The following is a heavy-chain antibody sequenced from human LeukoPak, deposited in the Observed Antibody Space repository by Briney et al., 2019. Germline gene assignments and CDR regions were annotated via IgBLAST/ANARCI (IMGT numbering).Heavy chain of an antibody. D-gene: IGHD3-22*01. V-gene: IGHV3-30*04. CDR2: ISYDGSNK. CDR3: AREMVEGATYYYDSSVAFDI. CDR1: GFTFSSYA. J-gene: IGHJ3*02. Sequence: GGSLRLSCAASGFTFSSYAMHWVRQAPGKGLEWVAVISYDGSNKYYADSVKGRFTISRDNSKNTLYLQMNSLRAEDTAVYYCAREMVEGATYYYDSSVAFDIWGQGTMVTVSS.